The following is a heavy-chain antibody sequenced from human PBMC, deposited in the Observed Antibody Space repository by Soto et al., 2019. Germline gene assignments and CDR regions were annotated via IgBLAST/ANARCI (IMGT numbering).Heavy chain of an antibody. CDR3: ARGGGGAARPGRYYYYGMDV. CDR2: INHSGST. Sequence: SETLSLTCAVYGGSFSGYYWSWIRQPPGKGLEWIGEINHSGSTNYNPSLKRRVTISVDTSKNQFSLKLSSVTAADTAVYYCARGGGGAARPGRYYYYGMDVWGQGTTVTVSS. CDR1: GGSFSGYY. D-gene: IGHD6-6*01. V-gene: IGHV4-34*01. J-gene: IGHJ6*02.